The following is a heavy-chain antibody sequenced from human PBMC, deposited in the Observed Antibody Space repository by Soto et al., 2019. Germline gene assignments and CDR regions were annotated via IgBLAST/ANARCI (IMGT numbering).Heavy chain of an antibody. D-gene: IGHD6-19*01. CDR1: EYTFTGYY. V-gene: IGHV1-2*02. Sequence: GASVKVSCKASEYTFTGYYMHWVRQAPGQGLEWMGWINPNSGGTNYAQKFQGRVTMTRDTSISTAHMELSRLRSDDTAVYYCARECSYSSGWPGGYYGMDVWGQGTTVTVSS. J-gene: IGHJ6*02. CDR2: INPNSGGT. CDR3: ARECSYSSGWPGGYYGMDV.